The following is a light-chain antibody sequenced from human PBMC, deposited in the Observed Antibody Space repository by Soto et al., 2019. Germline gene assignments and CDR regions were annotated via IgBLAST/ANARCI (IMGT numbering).Light chain of an antibody. J-gene: IGKJ2*01. CDR1: QSINSY. Sequence: EIQMTQSPSSLSASLGGRVTITCRASQSINSYLNWYQHKPGKAPSIMIYLDSALQSGVPSRVSGSGSGTVFTLTISNLKPEDVETYYCQQSYGSPYTFGQGTKVDI. V-gene: IGKV1-39*01. CDR3: QQSYGSPYT. CDR2: LDS.